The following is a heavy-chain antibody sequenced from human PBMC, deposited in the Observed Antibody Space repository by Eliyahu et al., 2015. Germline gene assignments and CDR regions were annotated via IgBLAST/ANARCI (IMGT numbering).Heavy chain of an antibody. CDR3: AQKIYYSSRFFYYGMDV. CDR1: GGTFSSYA. Sequence: QVQLVQSGAEVKKPGSSVKVSCKASGGTFSSYAISWVRQAPGQGLXWMGGIIPNFATSNYAQNFQGRITITADKSTSTAYMELSSLRSEDTAVYYCAQKIYYSSRFFYYGMDVWGQGTTVTVPS. V-gene: IGHV1-69*06. D-gene: IGHD4-11*01. CDR2: IIPNFATS. J-gene: IGHJ6*02.